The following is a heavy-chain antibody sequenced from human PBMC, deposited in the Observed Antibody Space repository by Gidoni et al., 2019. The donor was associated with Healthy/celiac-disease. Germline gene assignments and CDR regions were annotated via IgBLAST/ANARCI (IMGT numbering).Heavy chain of an antibody. J-gene: IGHJ3*02. V-gene: IGHV4-59*01. D-gene: IGHD1-26*01. CDR1: GGSISSYY. Sequence: QVQLQESGPGLVKPSETLSLTCTVSGGSISSYYWSWIRQPPGKGLEWIGYIYYSGSTNYNPSLKSRVTISVDTSKNQFSLKLSSVTAADTAVYYCAREGGPTTKDAFDIWGQGTMVTVSS. CDR2: IYYSGST. CDR3: AREGGPTTKDAFDI.